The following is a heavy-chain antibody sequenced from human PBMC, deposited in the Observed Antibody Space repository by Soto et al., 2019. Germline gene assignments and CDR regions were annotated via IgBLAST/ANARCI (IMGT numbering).Heavy chain of an antibody. J-gene: IGHJ4*02. CDR1: GYNFTSYW. CDR3: ARVNNNWSPVDY. Sequence: PGESLKISSKGSGYNFTSYWIGWVRQMPGKGLEWMGIIYPGDSDTRYSPSFQGQVTISADKSISTAYLQWSSLKASDTAMYYCARVNNNWSPVDYWGQGTLVTSPQ. CDR2: IYPGDSDT. V-gene: IGHV5-51*01. D-gene: IGHD1-20*01.